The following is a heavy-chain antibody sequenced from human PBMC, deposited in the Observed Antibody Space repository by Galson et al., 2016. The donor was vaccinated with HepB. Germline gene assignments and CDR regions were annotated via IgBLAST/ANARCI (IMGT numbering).Heavy chain of an antibody. Sequence: TLSLTCSVSGVSISTSGRYWTWVRQHPGQGLEWIGYISHSGSAYYNLSLRSRLIISVDTSKNQFSLKMSSVTAADTAMYYCATSWYYDSWSGHSHEGGFDPWGQGLLVTVSS. CDR1: GVSISTSGRY. J-gene: IGHJ5*02. D-gene: IGHD3-3*01. V-gene: IGHV4-31*03. CDR3: ATSWYYDSWSGHSHEGGFDP. CDR2: ISHSGSA.